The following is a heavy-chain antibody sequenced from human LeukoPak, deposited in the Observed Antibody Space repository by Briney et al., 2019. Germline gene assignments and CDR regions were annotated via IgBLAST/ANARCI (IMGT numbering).Heavy chain of an antibody. Sequence: GESLKISCKGSGYSFTSYWIGWVRQMPGKGREWMGIIYPGDSDTRYSPSFQGQVTISADKYISTAYLQWSSLKASDTAMYYCARPSDSSGWYPFDYWGQGTLVTVSS. D-gene: IGHD6-19*01. CDR1: GYSFTSYW. CDR3: ARPSDSSGWYPFDY. J-gene: IGHJ4*02. CDR2: IYPGDSDT. V-gene: IGHV5-51*01.